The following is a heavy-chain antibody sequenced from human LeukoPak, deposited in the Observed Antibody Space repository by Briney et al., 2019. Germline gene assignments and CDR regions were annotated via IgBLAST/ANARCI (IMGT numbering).Heavy chain of an antibody. J-gene: IGHJ4*02. Sequence: TGGSLRLSCAASGFTFSNYWMSWVRQAPGKGLEWVANIKQDGSEKYYVDSVKGRFTISRDNAKNSLYLQMNSLRAEDTAVYYCARFTITMTVVVPNFEYWGQGTLVTVSS. CDR1: GFTFSNYW. CDR3: ARFTITMTVVVPNFEY. V-gene: IGHV3-7*01. CDR2: IKQDGSEK. D-gene: IGHD3-22*01.